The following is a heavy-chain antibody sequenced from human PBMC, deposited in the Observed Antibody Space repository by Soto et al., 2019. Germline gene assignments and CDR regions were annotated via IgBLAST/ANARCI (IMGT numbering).Heavy chain of an antibody. Sequence: QVQLEESGGGLVKPGGSLRLSCAASGFTLSDYYMSWIRQAPGKGLEWVSYISSRSGYTNYADSVKGRFTISRDNAKNSLYLQMNSLRAEDTAVYYCARSGRATPRHWGQGTLVTVSS. CDR2: ISSRSGYT. CDR3: ARSGRATPRH. D-gene: IGHD1-26*01. V-gene: IGHV3-11*05. CDR1: GFTLSDYY. J-gene: IGHJ4*02.